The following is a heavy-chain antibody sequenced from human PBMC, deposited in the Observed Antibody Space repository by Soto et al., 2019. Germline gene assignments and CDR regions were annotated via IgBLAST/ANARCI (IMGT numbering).Heavy chain of an antibody. V-gene: IGHV4-39*01. J-gene: IGHJ5*02. CDR1: GGSISSSSYY. CDR2: IYYSGST. D-gene: IGHD6-19*01. Sequence: SETLSLTCTVSGGSISSSSYYWGWIRQPPGKGLEWIGSIYYSGSTYYNPSLKSRVTISVDTSKNQFSLKLSSVTAADTAVYYCARLVGSVPIIAVAGTWWLDPWGQGTLVTVS. CDR3: ARLVGSVPIIAVAGTWWLDP.